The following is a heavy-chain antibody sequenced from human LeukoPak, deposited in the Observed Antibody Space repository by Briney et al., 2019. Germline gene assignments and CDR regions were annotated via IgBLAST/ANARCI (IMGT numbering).Heavy chain of an antibody. CDR1: GGSISSGSYY. CDR2: IYTSGST. D-gene: IGHD5-24*01. Sequence: SQTLSLTCTVSGGSISSGSYYWSWIRQPAGKGLEWIGRIYTSGSTNYNPSLKSRVTISVDTSKNQFSLKLSSVTAADTAVYYCARDAFYGDGYKFDYWGRGTLVTVSS. V-gene: IGHV4-61*02. J-gene: IGHJ4*02. CDR3: ARDAFYGDGYKFDY.